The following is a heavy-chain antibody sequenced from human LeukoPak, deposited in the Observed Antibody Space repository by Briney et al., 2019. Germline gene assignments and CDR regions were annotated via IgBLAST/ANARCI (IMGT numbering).Heavy chain of an antibody. CDR3: ARQGRGYSGYDSPWYFAL. V-gene: IGHV5-10-1*01. Sequence: GESLKISCKGSGYSFTNYWINWVHQMPGKGLEWMGRIDPSDSYTNYSPSFQGHVTISADKSISTAYLQWSSLKASDTAMYYCARQGRGYSGYDSPWYFALWGRGTLVTVSS. CDR2: IDPSDSYT. D-gene: IGHD5-12*01. J-gene: IGHJ2*01. CDR1: GYSFTNYW.